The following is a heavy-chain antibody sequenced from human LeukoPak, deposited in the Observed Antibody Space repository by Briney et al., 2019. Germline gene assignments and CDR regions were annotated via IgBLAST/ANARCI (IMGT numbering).Heavy chain of an antibody. CDR2: MNPNSGNT. CDR3: ARAIDYYYYMDV. CDR1: GYTFTSYD. J-gene: IGHJ6*03. V-gene: IGHV1-8*03. Sequence: ASVKVSCKASGYTFTSYDINWVRQATGQGLELMGWMNPNSGNTGYAQKFQGRVTITRNTSISTAYMELSSLRSEDTAVYYCARAIDYYYYMDVWGKGTTVTVSS. D-gene: IGHD2/OR15-2a*01.